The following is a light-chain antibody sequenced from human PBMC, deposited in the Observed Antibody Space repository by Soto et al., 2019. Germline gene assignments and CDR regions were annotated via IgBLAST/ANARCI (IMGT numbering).Light chain of an antibody. CDR2: GAS. Sequence: ESVLSQSPGTLYLSPGERANLSCRASQSVSSNYLAWYQQKPDQAPRLLIYGASPRATGIPARFSGSGSGTEFSLNISSLQSEAFAVYYCQESNKWPQRFAQGTKVDI. CDR3: QESNKWPQR. CDR1: QSVSSN. V-gene: IGKV3-15*01. J-gene: IGKJ1*01.